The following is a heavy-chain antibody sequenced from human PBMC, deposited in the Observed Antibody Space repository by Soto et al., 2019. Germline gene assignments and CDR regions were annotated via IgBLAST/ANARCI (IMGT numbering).Heavy chain of an antibody. J-gene: IGHJ6*03. CDR2: INHSGST. CDR3: ARAARIAARQYYYYYYYMDV. V-gene: IGHV4-34*01. Sequence: QVQLQQWGAGLLKPSETLSLTCAVYGGSFSGYYWSWIRQPPGKGLECIGEINHSGSTNYNPSLKGRVTIPVDTSKNQFSLKLSSVTAADTAVYYCARAARIAARQYYYYYYYMDVWGNGTTVTVSS. CDR1: GGSFSGYY. D-gene: IGHD6-6*01.